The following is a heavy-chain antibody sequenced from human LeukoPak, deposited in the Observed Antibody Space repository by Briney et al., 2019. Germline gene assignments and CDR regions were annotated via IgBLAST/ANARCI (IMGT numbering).Heavy chain of an antibody. CDR1: GFTFSSYG. Sequence: GRSLRLSCAASGFTFSSYGMHWVHQAPGKGLEWVAVISYDGSNKYYADSVKGRFTISRDNSKNTLYLQMNSLRAEDTAVYYCAKGTYSYGYPPDYWGQGTLVTVSS. CDR2: ISYDGSNK. CDR3: AKGTYSYGYPPDY. J-gene: IGHJ4*02. V-gene: IGHV3-30*18. D-gene: IGHD5-18*01.